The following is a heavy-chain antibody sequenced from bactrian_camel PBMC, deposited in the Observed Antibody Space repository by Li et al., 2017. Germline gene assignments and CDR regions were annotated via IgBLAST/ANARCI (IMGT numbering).Heavy chain of an antibody. J-gene: IGHJ6*01. D-gene: IGHD6*01. Sequence: VQLVESGGGSVQAGGSLRLSCEASGGTYSHYRPYCMAWFRQPPGKSREGVAVIAGSGSPGYAVSVKGRFTISKDNAKNTLYLQMNSLKPEDTAMYYCAAVRYGGTWYPLCRARSADFGYWGQGTQVTVS. CDR2: IAGSGSP. CDR1: GGTYSHYRPYC. V-gene: IGHV3S57*01. CDR3: AAVRYGGTWYPLCRARSADFGY.